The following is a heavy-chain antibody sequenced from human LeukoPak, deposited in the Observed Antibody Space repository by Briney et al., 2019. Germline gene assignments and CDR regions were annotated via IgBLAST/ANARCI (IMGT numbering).Heavy chain of an antibody. Sequence: PSETLSLTCTVSGGSVSSSFYYWGWIRQPPGKGLEWIGSLYYSGSTHYNPSLKSRVTMSVDTSKNQFPLKLSSVTAADKAVYFCASAATYSVDYWGQGTLVTVSS. CDR2: LYYSGST. D-gene: IGHD2-15*01. J-gene: IGHJ4*02. V-gene: IGHV4-39*01. CDR1: GGSVSSSFYY. CDR3: ASAATYSVDY.